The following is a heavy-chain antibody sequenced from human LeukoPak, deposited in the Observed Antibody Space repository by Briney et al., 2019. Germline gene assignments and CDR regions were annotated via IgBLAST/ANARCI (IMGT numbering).Heavy chain of an antibody. CDR2: MNPNSGNT. Sequence: ASVKVSCKASGYTFTSYDINWVRQATGQGLEWMGWMNPNSGNTGYAQKFQGRVTMTRNTSISTAYMELSSLRSEDTAVYYCARGWSGSYYSHYYYYMDVWGKGTTVTVSS. CDR1: GYTFTSYD. D-gene: IGHD1-26*01. V-gene: IGHV1-8*01. J-gene: IGHJ6*03. CDR3: ARGWSGSYYSHYYYYMDV.